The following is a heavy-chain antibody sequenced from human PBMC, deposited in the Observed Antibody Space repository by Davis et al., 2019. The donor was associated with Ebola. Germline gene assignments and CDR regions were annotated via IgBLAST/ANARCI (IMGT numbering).Heavy chain of an antibody. CDR3: IYSSSRWWFDP. Sequence: GGSLRLSCAASGFTFSSYAMSWVRQAPGKGLEWVSAISGSGGSPYYADSVKGRFTISRDNSKNTLYLQMNSLRAEDTAVYYCIYSSSRWWFDPWGQGTLVTVSS. J-gene: IGHJ5*02. V-gene: IGHV3-23*01. CDR2: ISGSGGSP. D-gene: IGHD6-6*01. CDR1: GFTFSSYA.